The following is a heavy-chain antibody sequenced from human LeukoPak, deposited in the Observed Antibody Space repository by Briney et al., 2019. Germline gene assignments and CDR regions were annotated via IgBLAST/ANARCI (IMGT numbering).Heavy chain of an antibody. J-gene: IGHJ6*02. D-gene: IGHD2-15*01. CDR3: ARDGDIVVVVAAPPIYGMDV. Sequence: PGGSLRLSCAASGFTFSDYYMSWIRQAPGKGLEWVSYISSSGSTIYYADSVKGRFTISRDNAKNSLYLQMNSLRAEDTAVYYCARDGDIVVVVAAPPIYGMDVWGQGTTVTVSS. CDR2: ISSSGSTI. CDR1: GFTFSDYY. V-gene: IGHV3-11*01.